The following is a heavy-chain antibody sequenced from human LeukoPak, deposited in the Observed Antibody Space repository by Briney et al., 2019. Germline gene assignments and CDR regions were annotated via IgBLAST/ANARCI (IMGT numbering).Heavy chain of an antibody. CDR1: GGSISTYF. CDR3: ARDRGGSPFDY. CDR2: IYTSGSA. J-gene: IGHJ4*02. D-gene: IGHD2-15*01. V-gene: IGHV4-4*07. Sequence: PSETLSLTCTVSGGSISTYFWNWIRQSAGKGLEWIGRIYTSGSANNNPSLKSRVTMSIDTSKNQFSLQLSSVTAADTAVYYCARDRGGSPFDYWGQGTLVTVSS.